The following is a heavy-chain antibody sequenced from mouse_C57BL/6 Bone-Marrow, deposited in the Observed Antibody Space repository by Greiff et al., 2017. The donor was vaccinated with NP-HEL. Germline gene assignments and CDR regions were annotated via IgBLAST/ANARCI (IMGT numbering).Heavy chain of an antibody. V-gene: IGHV14-4*01. Sequence: VQLQQSGAELVRPGASVELSCTASGFNIKDDYMDWVKQRPEQGLEWIGWIDPENGDTKYDSKFQGKATITADTSSNTAYLQLSSLTSEDTAVYYCTRLRVDYWGQGTTLTVSS. D-gene: IGHD2-2*01. CDR1: GFNIKDDY. CDR3: TRLRVDY. J-gene: IGHJ2*01. CDR2: IDPENGDT.